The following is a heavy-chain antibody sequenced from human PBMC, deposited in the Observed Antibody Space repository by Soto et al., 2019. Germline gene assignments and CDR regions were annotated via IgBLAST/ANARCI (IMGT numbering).Heavy chain of an antibody. CDR3: ARNDREIVVVKDDYYYGMDV. CDR2: IIPIFGTA. V-gene: IGHV1-69*01. CDR1: GGTFSSYA. Sequence: QVQLVQSGAEVKKPGSSVKVSCKASGGTFSSYAISWVRQAPGQGLEWMGGIIPIFGTANYAQKFQGRVTIPADESTSTAYMELSSLRSEDTAVYYCARNDREIVVVKDDYYYGMDVWGQGTTVTVSS. J-gene: IGHJ6*02. D-gene: IGHD3-22*01.